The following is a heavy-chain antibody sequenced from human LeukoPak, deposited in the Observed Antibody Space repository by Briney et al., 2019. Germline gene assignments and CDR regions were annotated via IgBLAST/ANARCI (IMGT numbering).Heavy chain of an antibody. CDR1: GFTFSSYE. CDR3: ARDYYDSSDYYREGY. D-gene: IGHD3-22*01. CDR2: ISSSGSTI. V-gene: IGHV3-48*03. Sequence: GGSLRLSCAASGFTFSSYEMNWVRQAPGKGLEWVSYISSSGSTIYYADSVKGRFTISRDNAKNSLYLQMNSLRAEDTAVYYCARDYYDSSDYYREGYWGQGTLVTVSS. J-gene: IGHJ4*02.